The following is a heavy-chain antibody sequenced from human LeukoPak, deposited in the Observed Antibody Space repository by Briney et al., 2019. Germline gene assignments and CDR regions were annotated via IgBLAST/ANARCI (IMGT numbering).Heavy chain of an antibody. CDR1: GGSISSGDYY. D-gene: IGHD3-10*01. V-gene: IGHV4-30-4*01. CDR3: AREGITKPRFDP. CDR2: IYYSGST. J-gene: IGHJ5*02. Sequence: PSQTLSLTCTVSGGSISSGDYYWSWIRQPPGKGLEWIGYIYYSGSTYYNPSLKSRVTISVDTSKNQFSLKLSSVTAADTAVYYCAREGITKPRFDPWGQGTLVTVSS.